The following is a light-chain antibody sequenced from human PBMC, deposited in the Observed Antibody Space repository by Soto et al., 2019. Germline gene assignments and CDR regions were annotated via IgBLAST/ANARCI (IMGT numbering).Light chain of an antibody. CDR3: QQRSSWPLT. V-gene: IGKV3-11*01. J-gene: IGKJ4*01. CDR1: QSVNIY. CDR2: GAS. Sequence: EIVLTQSPATLSLSPGERATLSCRASQSVNIYLAWYQQKPGQAPRLLIYGASNRVIGIPARFSGSGSGTDFSLTISSLEPEDFAVYYCQQRSSWPLTFGGGTKVEIK.